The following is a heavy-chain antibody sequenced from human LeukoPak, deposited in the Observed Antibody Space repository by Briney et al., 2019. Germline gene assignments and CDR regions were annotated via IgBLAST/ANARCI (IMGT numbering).Heavy chain of an antibody. V-gene: IGHV3-23*01. J-gene: IGHJ4*02. D-gene: IGHD3-22*01. Sequence: GGSLRLSCAASGFTFSSYAMSWVRQAPGEGLEWVSAISGSGGSTYYADSVKGRFTISRDNSKNTLYLQMNSLRAEDTAVYYCAKVPYYYDSSGYFDYWGQGTLVTVSS. CDR1: GFTFSSYA. CDR3: AKVPYYYDSSGYFDY. CDR2: ISGSGGST.